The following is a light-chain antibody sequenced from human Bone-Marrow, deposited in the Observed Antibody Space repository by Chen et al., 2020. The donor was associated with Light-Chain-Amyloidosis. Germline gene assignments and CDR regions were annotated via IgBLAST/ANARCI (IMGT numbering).Light chain of an antibody. CDR3: SSYTITNTLV. Sequence: QSALTPPASASGSPGQSTTISCTGTSSDVGGDNHVSWYQQHPDKAPKLMIYEVTNRPSWVPDRFSGSKSDNTASLTISGLQTEDEADYFCSSYTITNTLVFGSGTRVTVL. CDR1: SSDVGGDNH. J-gene: IGLJ1*01. V-gene: IGLV2-14*01. CDR2: EVT.